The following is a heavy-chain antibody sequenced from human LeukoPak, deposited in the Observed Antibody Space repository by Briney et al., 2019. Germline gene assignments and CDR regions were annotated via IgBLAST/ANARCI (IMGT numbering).Heavy chain of an antibody. CDR1: GGSFSGYY. CDR2: INHSGST. J-gene: IGHJ6*02. Sequence: SETLSLTCAVYGGSFSGYYWSWIRQPPGKELEWIGEINHSGSTNYNPSLKSRVTISVDTSKNQFSLKLSSVTAADTAVYYCARDNPNDFWSGYYKGLYGMDVWGQGTTVTVSS. CDR3: ARDNPNDFWSGYYKGLYGMDV. D-gene: IGHD3-3*01. V-gene: IGHV4-34*01.